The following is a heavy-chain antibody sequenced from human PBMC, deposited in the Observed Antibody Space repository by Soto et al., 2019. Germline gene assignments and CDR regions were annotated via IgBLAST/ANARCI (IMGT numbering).Heavy chain of an antibody. CDR3: AAAAADSLAAIDY. CDR2: IVVGSGNT. CDR1: GFSFTSAA. Sequence: GASVKVSCKASGFSFTSAAMLWVRQARGQRLEWIGWIVVGSGNTNYAQMFQERVTITRDMSTTTAYMELSSLRSEDTAVYYCAAAAADSLAAIDYWGQGTPVTVSS. J-gene: IGHJ4*02. V-gene: IGHV1-58*02. D-gene: IGHD6-13*01.